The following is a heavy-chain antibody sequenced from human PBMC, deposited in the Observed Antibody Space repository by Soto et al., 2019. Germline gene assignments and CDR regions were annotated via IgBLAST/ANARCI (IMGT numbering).Heavy chain of an antibody. Sequence: EPQLVESGGGLVQPGGSLRLSCAASGFTFSFYTMNWVRQTPGKGLEWLAYISRGGSSIYYADSVKGRFTVSRDNANNSLALQLNSLGGEDTAVYYCVREGGDLRGSGVFDYWGQGTLVTVSS. CDR1: GFTFSFYT. V-gene: IGHV3-48*01. D-gene: IGHD6-19*01. CDR3: VREGGDLRGSGVFDY. CDR2: ISRGGSSI. J-gene: IGHJ4*02.